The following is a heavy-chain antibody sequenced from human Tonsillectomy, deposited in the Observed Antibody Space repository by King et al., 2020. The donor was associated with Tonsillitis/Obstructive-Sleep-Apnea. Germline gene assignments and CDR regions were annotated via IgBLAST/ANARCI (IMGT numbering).Heavy chain of an antibody. CDR1: GFTFSSYE. CDR3: ARGPHQYGSSGKAFDI. V-gene: IGHV3-48*03. D-gene: IGHD3-22*01. Sequence: VQLVESGGGLVQPGGSLRLSCAASGFTFSSYEMNWVRQAPGKGLEWVSYISSSGSTIYYADSVKGRFTISRDNAKNSLYLQMNSLRAEDTAVYYCARGPHQYGSSGKAFDIWGQGTMVTVSS. CDR2: ISSSGSTI. J-gene: IGHJ3*02.